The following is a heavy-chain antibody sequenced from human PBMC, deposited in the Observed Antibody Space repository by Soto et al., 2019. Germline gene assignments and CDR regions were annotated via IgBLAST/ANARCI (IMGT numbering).Heavy chain of an antibody. CDR3: ARGQLPNDASDI. CDR1: GFTFSSYA. V-gene: IGHV3-30-3*01. Sequence: GGSLRLSCAASGFTFSSYAMHWVRQAPGKGLDWVAVISYDGSSKHYADSVKGRFTISRDNSEKTLYLTLNSLTADDTAVYYCARGQLPNDASDIWGQGTMVTVSS. D-gene: IGHD2-2*01. CDR2: ISYDGSSK. J-gene: IGHJ3*02.